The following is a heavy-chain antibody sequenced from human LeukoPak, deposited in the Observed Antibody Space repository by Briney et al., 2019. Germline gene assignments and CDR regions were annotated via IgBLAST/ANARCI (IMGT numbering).Heavy chain of an antibody. Sequence: GASVKVSCKASGGTFSSYAISWVRQAPGQGLEWMGRIIPILDIANYAQKFQGRVTITADKSTSTAYMELSSLRSEDTAVYYCARFKYSGYDTPYYYGMDVWGQGTTVTVSS. CDR3: ARFKYSGYDTPYYYGMDV. CDR2: IIPILDIA. D-gene: IGHD5-12*01. V-gene: IGHV1-69*04. J-gene: IGHJ6*02. CDR1: GGTFSSYA.